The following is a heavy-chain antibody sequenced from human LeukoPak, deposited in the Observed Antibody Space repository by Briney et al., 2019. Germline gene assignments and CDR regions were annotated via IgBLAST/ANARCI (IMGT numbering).Heavy chain of an antibody. J-gene: IGHJ4*02. CDR2: IFYSGST. Sequence: SETLSLTCAVSGGSISSGGYSWSWIRQPPGKGLEWIGYIFYSGSTFYNPSLKSRVTISLDTSKNQFSLKLSSVTAADTAVYYCARVSGGPLNKFDDWGQGTLVTVSS. V-gene: IGHV4-30-4*07. CDR1: GGSISSGGYS. D-gene: IGHD2-15*01. CDR3: ARVSGGPLNKFDD.